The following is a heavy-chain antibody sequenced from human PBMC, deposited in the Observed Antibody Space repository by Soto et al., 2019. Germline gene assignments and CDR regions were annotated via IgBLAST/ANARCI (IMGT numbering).Heavy chain of an antibody. CDR1: GFTFSDHY. V-gene: IGHV3-72*01. CDR2: IRNKANSYFT. J-gene: IGHJ4*02. D-gene: IGHD7-27*01. Sequence: EVQLVESGGGLVQPGGSLRLSCAASGFTFSDHYIDWVRQAPGKGLEWVGRIRNKANSYFTEYAASVKGRFTISRNDSENSLYLQMNSLKTEDTAVYYCARVRLGIKVFDYWGQGTLVTVSS. CDR3: ARVRLGIKVFDY.